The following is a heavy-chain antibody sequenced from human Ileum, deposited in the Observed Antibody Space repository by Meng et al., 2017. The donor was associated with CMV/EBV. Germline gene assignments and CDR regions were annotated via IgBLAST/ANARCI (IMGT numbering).Heavy chain of an antibody. J-gene: IGHJ5*02. CDR3: ARLTTRYCSSSSCFWFDP. CDR2: MNPNTGNT. Sequence: TFTSYDINWVRLATGQGIEWMGWMNPNTGNTGYAQKFEGRVTMTRNTSITTAYMELSSLKSEDTAVYYCARLTTRYCSSSSCFWFDPWGQGTLVTVSS. D-gene: IGHD2-2*01. V-gene: IGHV1-8*01. CDR1: TFTSYD.